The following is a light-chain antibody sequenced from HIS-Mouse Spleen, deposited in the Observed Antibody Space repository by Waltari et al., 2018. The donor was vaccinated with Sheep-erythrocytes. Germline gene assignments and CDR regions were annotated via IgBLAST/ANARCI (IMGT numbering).Light chain of an antibody. Sequence: QSALTQPAAVSGSPGQSITISGTGTRSDVGRSNLVAWYQQHPGKAPKLRIYEGSKRPSGVSNRFSGSKSGNTASLTISGLQAEDEADYYCCSYAGSSTVFGGGTQLTVL. V-gene: IGLV2-23*01. CDR1: RSDVGRSNL. J-gene: IGLJ7*01. CDR2: EGS. CDR3: CSYAGSSTV.